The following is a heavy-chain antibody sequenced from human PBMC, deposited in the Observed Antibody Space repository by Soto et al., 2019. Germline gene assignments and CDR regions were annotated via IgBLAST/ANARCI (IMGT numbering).Heavy chain of an antibody. CDR3: ARDSPPKDV. CDR1: GYALTSYF. V-gene: IGHV1-18*01. Sequence: ASVKVSCKASGYALTSYFISWVRQAPGQGLEWMGWISAYNGNTNYAQNLQGRVTMTTDTSTSTAYMELRSLRSDDTAVYYCARDSPPKDVWGQGTTVTVSS. CDR2: ISAYNGNT. J-gene: IGHJ6*02.